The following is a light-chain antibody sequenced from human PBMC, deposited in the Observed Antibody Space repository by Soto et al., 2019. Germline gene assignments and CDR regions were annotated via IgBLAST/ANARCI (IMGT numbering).Light chain of an antibody. J-gene: IGKJ1*01. CDR2: AAS. V-gene: IGKV1-17*01. CDR3: LQHNDYPWT. Sequence: DIQMTQSPSSLSASVGDRVTITCRASQGIRSDLGWYQQKPGKAPKRLIYAASSLQGGVPSRFSGSGSGTEFTLTLSSLQPEDFATYYCLQHNDYPWTFGQGTKVEIK. CDR1: QGIRSD.